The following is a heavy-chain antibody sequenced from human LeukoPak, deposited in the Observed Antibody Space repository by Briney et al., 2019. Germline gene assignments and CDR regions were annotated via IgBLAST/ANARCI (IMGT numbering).Heavy chain of an antibody. CDR1: GFTFNTNT. Sequence: GRSLRLSCAASGFTFNTNTMHWVRQAPGEGLQWVALMSYDRSNEHYADSVKGRFTISRDNSKNTLYLQMTSLRLEDTAVYYCAREGSRSDDAFDIGGQGTLVTVSS. CDR3: AREGSRSDDAFDI. V-gene: IGHV3-30*04. J-gene: IGHJ3*02. CDR2: MSYDRSNE.